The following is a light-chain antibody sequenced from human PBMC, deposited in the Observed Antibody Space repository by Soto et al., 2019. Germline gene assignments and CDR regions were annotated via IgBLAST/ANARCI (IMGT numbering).Light chain of an antibody. CDR2: GAS. V-gene: IGKV3-20*01. Sequence: EVVLTQSPGTLSLSPGERATLSCRASQSVSSSDLAWYQQKPGQAPRLLISGASGRATGIPDRFSASGSGTDFTLTISRLEPEDSATYYCQQSYITPFTFGPGTKVDIK. J-gene: IGKJ3*01. CDR3: QQSYITPFT. CDR1: QSVSSSD.